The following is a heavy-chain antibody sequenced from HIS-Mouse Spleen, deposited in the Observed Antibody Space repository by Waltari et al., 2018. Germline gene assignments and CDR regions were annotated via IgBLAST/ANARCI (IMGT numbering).Heavy chain of an antibody. CDR3: AKDGRSLNY. V-gene: IGHV3-9*01. CDR2: ISGNSGII. Sequence: EVQLVESGGGLVQPGRSLRLSCAASGFTFDAYAMHWVRQAPGKGWEWVSGISGNSGIIGYADSVKGRFTISRDNAKNSLYLQMNSLRAEDTALYYCAKDGRSLNYWGQGTLVTVSS. J-gene: IGHJ4*02. CDR1: GFTFDAYA.